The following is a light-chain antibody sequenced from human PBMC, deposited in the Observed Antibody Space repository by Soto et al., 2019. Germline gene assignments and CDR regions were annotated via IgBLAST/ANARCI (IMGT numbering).Light chain of an antibody. CDR1: QSISNY. Sequence: IEMTQSPSPLSASVGDRVTITCLASQSISNYLNWYQQKPGKAPKLLIYSTSTLQSGVPSRFSGSGSGTQFTLTISTLQPEDFATYYCQQNYRTPVTFGQGTRLEIK. CDR3: QQNYRTPVT. CDR2: STS. J-gene: IGKJ5*01. V-gene: IGKV1-39*01.